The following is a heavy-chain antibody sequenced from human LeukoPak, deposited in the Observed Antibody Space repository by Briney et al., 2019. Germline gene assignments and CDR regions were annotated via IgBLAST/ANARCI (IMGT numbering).Heavy chain of an antibody. V-gene: IGHV1-46*01. Sequence: ASVKVSCKVFGYTFTSNYMHWVRQAPGQGPEWMGVISPSGGSTTYAQKFQGRVTLTRDMSTSTDYLELSSLRSEDTAVYYCSLYSSSSNPDYYYYYMDVWGKGTTVTVSS. CDR3: SLYSSSSNPDYYYYYMDV. J-gene: IGHJ6*03. CDR2: ISPSGGST. CDR1: GYTFTSNY. D-gene: IGHD6-6*01.